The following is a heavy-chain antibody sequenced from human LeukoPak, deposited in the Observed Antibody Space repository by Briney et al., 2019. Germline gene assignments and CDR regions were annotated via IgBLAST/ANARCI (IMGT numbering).Heavy chain of an antibody. CDR1: GGSLSSYY. Sequence: SETLSLTCTVSGGSLSSYYWSWVRQPPGKGLEWIGYIYYSGNTNYNPSLKSRVTISVDTSKNQFSLKLSSVTAADTAVYYCARHPSAVAGKTFDYWGQGTLVTVSS. CDR2: IYYSGNT. J-gene: IGHJ4*02. D-gene: IGHD6-19*01. V-gene: IGHV4-59*08. CDR3: ARHPSAVAGKTFDY.